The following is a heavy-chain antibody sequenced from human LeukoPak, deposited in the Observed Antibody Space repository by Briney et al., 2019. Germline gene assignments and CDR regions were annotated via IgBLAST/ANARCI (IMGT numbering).Heavy chain of an antibody. CDR3: AKAASSSWPSYYYGMDV. D-gene: IGHD6-13*01. CDR2: ITVSGGNT. J-gene: IGHJ6*02. CDR1: GFIFSSYS. Sequence: PGGSLRLSCAASGFIFSSYSMSWVRQGPGMGLEWVSVITVSGGNTYYADSVKGRFTISKDNSKNTVYLQMSSLRVDDTAVYYCAKAASSSWPSYYYGMDVWGQGTTVTVSS. V-gene: IGHV3-23*01.